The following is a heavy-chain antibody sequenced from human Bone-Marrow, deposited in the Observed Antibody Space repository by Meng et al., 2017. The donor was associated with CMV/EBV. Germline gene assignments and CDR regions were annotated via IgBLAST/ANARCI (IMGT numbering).Heavy chain of an antibody. CDR3: ARDLNPSGIYSFDY. J-gene: IGHJ4*02. D-gene: IGHD1-26*01. V-gene: IGHV1-2*02. Sequence: ASVKVSCSASGYTFTGYYIHWVRQAPGQGLEWMGWINTNSGGTNSAQKFQGSVTMTRDTSISTAYMELSGLTSDDTAVYYCARDLNPSGIYSFDYWGQGPLVPVSS. CDR1: GYTFTGYY. CDR2: INTNSGGT.